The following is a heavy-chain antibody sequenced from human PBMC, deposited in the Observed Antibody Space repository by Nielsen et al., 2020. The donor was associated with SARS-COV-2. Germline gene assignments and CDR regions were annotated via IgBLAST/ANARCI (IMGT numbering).Heavy chain of an antibody. Sequence: ASVKVSCEASGSTFNTYGVSWVRQAPGQGLEWMGWISTDIANPNYPQSLKGRVTMTTDTSATTAYMELRNLRSDDTAVYYCGTYYNAYGLEVWGQGTTVTVSS. CDR3: GTYYNAYGLEV. J-gene: IGHJ6*02. D-gene: IGHD3-10*01. CDR2: ISTDIANP. V-gene: IGHV1-18*01. CDR1: GSTFNTYG.